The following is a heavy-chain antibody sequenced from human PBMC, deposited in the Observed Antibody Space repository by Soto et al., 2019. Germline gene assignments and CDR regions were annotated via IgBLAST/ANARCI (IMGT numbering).Heavy chain of an antibody. V-gene: IGHV3-33*01. J-gene: IGHJ6*02. CDR2: IWYDGSNK. Sequence: GGSLRLSCAASGFTFSSYGMHWVRQAPGKGLEWVAVIWYDGSNKYYADSVKGRFTISRDNSKNKLYLQMNSLRAEDTAVCYCARDLRDYGVYVLYYYYGMDVWGQGTTVTVSS. D-gene: IGHD4-17*01. CDR1: GFTFSSYG. CDR3: ARDLRDYGVYVLYYYYGMDV.